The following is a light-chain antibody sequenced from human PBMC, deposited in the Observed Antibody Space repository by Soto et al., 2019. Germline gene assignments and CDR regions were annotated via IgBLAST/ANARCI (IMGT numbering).Light chain of an antibody. CDR3: SSFRNTTNWYMV. J-gene: IGLJ2*01. V-gene: IGLV2-14*01. CDR1: SSDVGGYNF. CDR2: EVS. Sequence: QSVLTQPASVSGSPGQSITISCTGTSSDVGGYNFVSWYLQHPGKAPKLILYEVSDRHSGVSNRFSGSKSGNTASLTISALQADDEADYYRSSFRNTTNWYMVFGGGTKVTVL.